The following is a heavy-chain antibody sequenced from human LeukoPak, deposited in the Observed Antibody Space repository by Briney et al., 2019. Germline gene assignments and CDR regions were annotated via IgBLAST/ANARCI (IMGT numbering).Heavy chain of an antibody. Sequence: GGSLRLSCAASGFTFSSYWMSWVRQAPGKGLEWVANIKQDGSETYYVDSVKGRFTISRDNAKNSLYLQMNSLGAEDTAIYYCAKDQLIRRPYYFDYWGQGTLVTVSS. CDR2: IKQDGSET. D-gene: IGHD2-2*01. CDR1: GFTFSSYW. V-gene: IGHV3-7*03. CDR3: AKDQLIRRPYYFDY. J-gene: IGHJ4*02.